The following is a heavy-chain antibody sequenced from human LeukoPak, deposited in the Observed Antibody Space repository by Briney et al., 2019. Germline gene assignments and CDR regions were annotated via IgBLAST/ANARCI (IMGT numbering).Heavy chain of an antibody. CDR3: ARVGRWIQLFSYMDV. V-gene: IGHV3-30*04. CDR2: ISFDGSEK. CDR1: GFTFSNYA. D-gene: IGHD5-18*01. Sequence: GGSLRLPCAAAGFTFSNYAMHWVRQAPGKGLEWVAVISFDGSEKYFADSVKGRFTISRDNSRNTLYLQMNSLRAEDTAVYYCARVGRWIQLFSYMDVWGKGTTVTVSS. J-gene: IGHJ6*03.